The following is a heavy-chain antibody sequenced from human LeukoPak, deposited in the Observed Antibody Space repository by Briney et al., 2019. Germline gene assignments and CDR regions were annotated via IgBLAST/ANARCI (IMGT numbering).Heavy chain of an antibody. V-gene: IGHV4-34*01. Sequence: SETLSLTCAVYGGSFSGYYWSWIRQPPGKGLEWIGEINHSGSTNYNPSLRSRVTISVDTSKNQFSLKLSSVTAADTAVYCCARGADYYDSSGYYYYFDYWGQGTLVTVSS. J-gene: IGHJ4*02. CDR3: ARGADYYDSSGYYYYFDY. CDR1: GGSFSGYY. D-gene: IGHD3-22*01. CDR2: INHSGST.